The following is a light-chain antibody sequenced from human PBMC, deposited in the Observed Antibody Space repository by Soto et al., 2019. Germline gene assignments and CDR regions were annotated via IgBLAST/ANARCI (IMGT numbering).Light chain of an antibody. CDR2: DTS. J-gene: IGKJ1*01. Sequence: EIVMTQSPATLSVSPGERATLSCRASQSVSSSLAWYQQKPGQPPSLLIYDTSTRATGVPARFSGSGSGTEFTLTISSLRSEDFAAYYYQQYSNLPQTFGQGTRVEIK. CDR3: QQYSNLPQT. V-gene: IGKV3-15*01. CDR1: QSVSSS.